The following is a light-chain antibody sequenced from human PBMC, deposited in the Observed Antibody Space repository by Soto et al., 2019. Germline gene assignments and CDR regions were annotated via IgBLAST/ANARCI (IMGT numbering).Light chain of an antibody. J-gene: IGKJ5*01. V-gene: IGKV3-11*01. CDR3: QQRSNWPIT. CDR1: QSVSNY. Sequence: EIVLAQSPATLSSSPGERATLSCRASQSVSNYLAWYQQKPGQAPRLLIYDASNRATGIPARFRGSGSGTDFTLTISSLEPEDFAVYYCQQRSNWPITFGQGTRLEI. CDR2: DAS.